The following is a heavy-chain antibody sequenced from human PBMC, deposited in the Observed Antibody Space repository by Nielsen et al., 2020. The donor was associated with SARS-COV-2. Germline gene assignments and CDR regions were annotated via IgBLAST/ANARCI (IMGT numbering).Heavy chain of an antibody. Sequence: GESLKISCAASGFTFSSYAMSWVRQAPGKGLEWVSAISGSGGSTYYADSVKGRFTISRDNSKNTLYLQMNSLRAEDTAVYYCAKDQYSSSSFLDYWGQGTLVTVSS. CDR1: GFTFSSYA. J-gene: IGHJ4*02. CDR2: ISGSGGST. CDR3: AKDQYSSSSFLDY. V-gene: IGHV3-23*01. D-gene: IGHD6-6*01.